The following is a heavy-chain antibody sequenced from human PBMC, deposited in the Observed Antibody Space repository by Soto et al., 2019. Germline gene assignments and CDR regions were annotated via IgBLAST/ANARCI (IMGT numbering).Heavy chain of an antibody. V-gene: IGHV4-4*07. CDR3: ARGGQDFWSGPFGY. J-gene: IGHJ4*02. D-gene: IGHD3-3*01. CDR1: AGKLSNYC. CDR2: IDSSGST. Sequence: SETQALTTPLAAGKLSNYCCNWIRQPDGKGLEWIGRIDSSGSTNYNPSLKSRITMSADTSRNQFSLKLNSVTAADTAVYYCARGGQDFWSGPFGYWGQGALVTVSS.